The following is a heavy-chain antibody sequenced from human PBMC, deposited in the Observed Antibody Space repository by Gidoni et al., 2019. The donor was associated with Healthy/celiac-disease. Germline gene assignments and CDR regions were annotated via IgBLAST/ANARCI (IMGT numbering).Heavy chain of an antibody. D-gene: IGHD3-10*01. CDR2: IYHSGST. CDR1: GYSISSGYY. V-gene: IGHV4-38-2*01. J-gene: IGHJ6*02. Sequence: QVQLQESGPGLVKPSETLSLTCAVSGYSISSGYYWGWIRQPPGKGLAWSGSIYHSGSTYYNPSLKRRVTISVDTSKNQFSRKRRSVTAADTAVYYCARWGSDYYGSGCQLGDYGMDVWGQGTTVTVSS. CDR3: ARWGSDYYGSGCQLGDYGMDV.